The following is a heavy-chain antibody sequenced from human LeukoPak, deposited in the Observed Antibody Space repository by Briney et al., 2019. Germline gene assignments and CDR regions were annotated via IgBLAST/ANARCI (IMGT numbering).Heavy chain of an antibody. CDR1: GGSITGYY. D-gene: IGHD4-11*01. V-gene: IGHV4-59*01. CDR3: ARDRVTGRYFYGMEV. Sequence: SETLSLTCTVSGGSITGYYWSWIRQPPGKGLEWIGYIHDSGSTNYNPSLKSRVTISVDTSKNQFPLNLRYVTAADTAVYYCARDRVTGRYFYGMEVWGPGTTVTVSS. J-gene: IGHJ6*01. CDR2: IHDSGST.